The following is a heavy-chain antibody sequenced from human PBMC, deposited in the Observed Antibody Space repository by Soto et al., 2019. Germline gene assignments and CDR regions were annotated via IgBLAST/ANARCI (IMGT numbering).Heavy chain of an antibody. CDR2: ISGSGGST. V-gene: IGHV3-23*01. Sequence: GGSPRLSCAASGFTFSSYAMSWVRQAPGKGLEWVSAISGSGGSTYYADSVKGRFTISRDNSKNTLYLQMNSLRAEDTAVYYCAKSPYSIGSTYDYYGMDVWGQGTTVTVSS. J-gene: IGHJ6*02. CDR3: AKSPYSIGSTYDYYGMDV. CDR1: GFTFSSYA. D-gene: IGHD2-2*01.